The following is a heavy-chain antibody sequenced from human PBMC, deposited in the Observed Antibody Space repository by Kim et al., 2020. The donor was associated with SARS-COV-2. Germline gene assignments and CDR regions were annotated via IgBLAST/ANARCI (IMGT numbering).Heavy chain of an antibody. CDR1: GYSFTSYW. D-gene: IGHD3-10*01. V-gene: IGHV5-10-1*01. Sequence: GESLKISCKGSGYSFTSYWISWVRQMPGKGLEWMGRIDPSDSYTNYSPSFQGHVTISADKSISTAYLQWSSLKASDTAMYYCARVGPEYNWFDPWGQGTLVTVSS. CDR2: IDPSDSYT. J-gene: IGHJ5*02. CDR3: ARVGPEYNWFDP.